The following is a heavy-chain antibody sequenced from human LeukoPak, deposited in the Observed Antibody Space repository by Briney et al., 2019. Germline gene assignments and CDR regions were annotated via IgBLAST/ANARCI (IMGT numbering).Heavy chain of an antibody. D-gene: IGHD6-19*01. Sequence: PGGSLRLSCAASGFTFSGSAMHWVRQAFGKGLEWVGRIRSKANSYATAYAASVKGRFTISRDDSKNTAYLQMNSLKTEDTAVYYCTPPGPIAVAGTVYYYYMDVWGKGTTVTVSS. J-gene: IGHJ6*03. CDR1: GFTFSGSA. CDR3: TPPGPIAVAGTVYYYYMDV. V-gene: IGHV3-73*01. CDR2: IRSKANSYAT.